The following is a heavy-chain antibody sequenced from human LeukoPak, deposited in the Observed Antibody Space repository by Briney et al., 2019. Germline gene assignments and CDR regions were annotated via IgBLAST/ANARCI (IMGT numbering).Heavy chain of an antibody. CDR3: ATFQGYFDWLEFDY. J-gene: IGHJ4*02. CDR2: IKQDGSEK. CDR1: GFTFSSYW. D-gene: IGHD3-9*01. Sequence: GGSLRLSCAASGFTFSSYWVSWVRQAPGKGLEWVANIKQDGSEKYYVDSVKGRFTISRDNAKNSLYLQMNSLRAEDTAVYYCATFQGYFDWLEFDYWGQGTLVTVSS. V-gene: IGHV3-7*01.